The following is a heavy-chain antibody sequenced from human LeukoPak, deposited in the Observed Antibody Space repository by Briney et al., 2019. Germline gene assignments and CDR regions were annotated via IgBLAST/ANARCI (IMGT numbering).Heavy chain of an antibody. CDR1: GFTFNIYA. J-gene: IGHJ4*02. CDR2: ISGSGSST. V-gene: IGHV3-23*01. CDR3: AKDQHGYDKPIDY. Sequence: RGGCLRLSCAASGFTFNIYAMNWVRQASGKGLEWVSTISGSGSSTYYADSVKGRFTISRENSKNTLYLQMNSLRAEDTAVYFCAKDQHGYDKPIDYWGQGTLVTVSS. D-gene: IGHD5-12*01.